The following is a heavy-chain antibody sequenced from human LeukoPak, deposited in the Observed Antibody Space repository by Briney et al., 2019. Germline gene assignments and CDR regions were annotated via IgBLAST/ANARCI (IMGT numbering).Heavy chain of an antibody. V-gene: IGHV4-34*01. Sequence: PGGSLRLSCIASGFTVSSNYMSWVRQAPGKGLEWIGEINHSGSTNYNPSLKSRVTISVDTSKNQFSLKLSSVTAADTAVYYCARYAGYRYSSGWFHIWGQGTMVTVSS. CDR2: INHSGST. CDR3: ARYAGYRYSSGWFHI. CDR1: GFTVSSNY. J-gene: IGHJ3*02. D-gene: IGHD6-19*01.